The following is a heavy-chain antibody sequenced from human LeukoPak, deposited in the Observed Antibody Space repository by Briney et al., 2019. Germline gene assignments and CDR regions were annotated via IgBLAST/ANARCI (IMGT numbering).Heavy chain of an antibody. CDR3: ARRGIRRGSSWNY. Sequence: SETLSLTCAVYGGSFSSYYWSWIRQSLGKGLEWIGEINHSGSTNYNPSLKSRVTISVDTSKNQFSLKLSSVTAADTAVYYCARRGIRRGSSWNYWGQGTLVTVSS. J-gene: IGHJ4*02. D-gene: IGHD6-6*01. CDR2: INHSGST. CDR1: GGSFSSYY. V-gene: IGHV4-34*01.